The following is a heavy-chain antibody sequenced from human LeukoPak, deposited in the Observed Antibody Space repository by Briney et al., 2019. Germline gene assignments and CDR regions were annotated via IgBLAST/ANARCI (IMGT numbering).Heavy chain of an antibody. Sequence: GASVKVSCKASGYTFTSYGISWVRQAPGQGLEWMGWISAYNGNTNYAQKPQGRVTMTTDTSTSTAYMELRSLRSDDTAVYYCAFSLGYCSSTSCQSFDYWGQGTLVTVSS. CDR2: ISAYNGNT. CDR1: GYTFTSYG. D-gene: IGHD2-2*01. CDR3: AFSLGYCSSTSCQSFDY. J-gene: IGHJ4*02. V-gene: IGHV1-18*01.